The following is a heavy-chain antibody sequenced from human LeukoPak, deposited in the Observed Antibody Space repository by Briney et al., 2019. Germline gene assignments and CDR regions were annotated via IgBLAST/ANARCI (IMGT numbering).Heavy chain of an antibody. CDR3: ARALPSYSSSWYGGFSVGGFDY. J-gene: IGHJ4*02. CDR2: ISSSSSYI. V-gene: IGHV3-21*01. D-gene: IGHD6-13*01. Sequence: GGSLRLSYAASGFTFSSYSMNWVRRAPGKGLEWVSSISSSSSYIYYADSVKGRFTISRDNAKNSLYLQMNSLRAEDTAVYYCARALPSYSSSWYGGFSVGGFDYWGQGTLVTVSS. CDR1: GFTFSSYS.